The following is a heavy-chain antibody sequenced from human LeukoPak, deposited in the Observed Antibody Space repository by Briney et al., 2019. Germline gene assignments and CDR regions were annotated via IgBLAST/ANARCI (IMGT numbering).Heavy chain of an antibody. CDR3: ASSYYYDSSGYFR. CDR2: IYYSGST. Sequence: SETLSLTCTVSGGSISSYYWSWIRQPPGKGLEWIGYIYYSGSTNYNPSLKSRVTISVDTSKNQFSLKLSSVIAADTAVYYCASSYYYDSSGYFRWGQGTLVTVSS. J-gene: IGHJ4*02. CDR1: GGSISSYY. D-gene: IGHD3-22*01. V-gene: IGHV4-59*01.